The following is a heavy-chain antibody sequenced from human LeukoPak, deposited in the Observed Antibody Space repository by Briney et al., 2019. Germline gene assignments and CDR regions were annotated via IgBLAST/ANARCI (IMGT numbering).Heavy chain of an antibody. CDR3: ARRGYAADAFDI. CDR2: IYSTGST. D-gene: IGHD1-1*01. Sequence: SETLSLTCTVSGDSISSYYWSWIRQPAGKGLEWIGHIYSTGSTNYNPSLESRLSMSVDTSKNQFSLRLSSVTAADTAVYYCARRGYAADAFDIWGQGTMVTVSS. V-gene: IGHV4-4*07. J-gene: IGHJ3*02. CDR1: GDSISSYY.